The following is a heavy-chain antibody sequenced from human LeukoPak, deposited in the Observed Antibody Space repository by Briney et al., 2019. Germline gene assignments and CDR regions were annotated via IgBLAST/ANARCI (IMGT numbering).Heavy chain of an antibody. D-gene: IGHD6-13*01. Sequence: GGSLRLSCAASGFTFSSYGMHWVRQAPGKGLEWVAVISYDGGNKYYADSVKGRFTISRGNSKNTLYLQMNSLRAEDTAVYYCAKDKRFPGIAAAGTLDYWGQGTLVTVSS. CDR3: AKDKRFPGIAAAGTLDY. CDR1: GFTFSSYG. V-gene: IGHV3-30*18. CDR2: ISYDGGNK. J-gene: IGHJ4*02.